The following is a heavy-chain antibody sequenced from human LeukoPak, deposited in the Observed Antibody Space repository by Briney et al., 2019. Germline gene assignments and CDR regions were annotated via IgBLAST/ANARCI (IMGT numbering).Heavy chain of an antibody. V-gene: IGHV3-48*03. CDR2: ISSSGSTI. CDR1: GFTFSNYE. Sequence: GGSLRLSCAASGFTFSNYEMNWVRQAPGKGLEWVSYISSSGSTIYYADSVKGRFTISRDNAKNSLYLQMNSLRAEDTAVYYCARLRAAPITMAPDYWGQGTLVTVSS. J-gene: IGHJ4*02. CDR3: ARLRAAPITMAPDY. D-gene: IGHD3-10*01.